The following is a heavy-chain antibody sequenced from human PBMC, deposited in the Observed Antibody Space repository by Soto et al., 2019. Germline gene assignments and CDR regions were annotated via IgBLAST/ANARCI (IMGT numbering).Heavy chain of an antibody. CDR2: TYYRSKWYN. V-gene: IGHV6-1*01. D-gene: IGHD3-10*01. J-gene: IGHJ6*02. CDR1: GDSVSSNSAA. CDR3: ARERYGSGSYDGMDV. Sequence: SQTLSLTCDISGDSVSSNSAAWNWSRQSPSRGLEWLGRTYYRSKWYNDYAVSVKSRITINPDTSKNQFSLQLNSVTPEDTAVYHCARERYGSGSYDGMDVWGQGNTVTVS.